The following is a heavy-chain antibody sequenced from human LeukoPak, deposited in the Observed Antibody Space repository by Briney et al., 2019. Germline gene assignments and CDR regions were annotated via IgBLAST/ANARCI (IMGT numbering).Heavy chain of an antibody. CDR2: INHSGST. CDR1: GGSFSGYY. V-gene: IGHV4-34*01. CDR3: ARQYCTNGVCPGRERYFDL. Sequence: PSETLSLTCAVYGGSFSGYYWSWIRQPPGKGLEWIGEINHSGSTNYNPSLKSRVTISVDTSKNQFSLKLSSVTAADTAVYYCARQYCTNGVCPGRERYFDLWGRGTLVTVSS. D-gene: IGHD2-8*01. J-gene: IGHJ2*01.